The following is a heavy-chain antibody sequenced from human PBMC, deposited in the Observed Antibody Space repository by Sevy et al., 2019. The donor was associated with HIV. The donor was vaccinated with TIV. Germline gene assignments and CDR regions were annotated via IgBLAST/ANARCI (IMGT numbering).Heavy chain of an antibody. CDR1: GFTFSRYS. D-gene: IGHD1-1*01. CDR2: ISFDASNK. V-gene: IGHV3-30*04. J-gene: IGHJ1*01. CDR3: ALERLSSDVAEYFQN. Sequence: GGSLRLSCAASGFTFSRYSMHWVRQAPGKGLEWVATISFDASNKHYADSVKGRFTICRDNFQNSLFLQMNSLRPEDTAVYYCALERLSSDVAEYFQNWGQGTLVTVSS.